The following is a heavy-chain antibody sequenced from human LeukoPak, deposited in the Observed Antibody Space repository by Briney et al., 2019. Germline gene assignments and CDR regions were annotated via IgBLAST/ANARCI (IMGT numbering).Heavy chain of an antibody. Sequence: ASVKVSCKASGYTFTSYGISWVRQAPEQGLEWMGWISTYNGNTNYAQKLQGRVTMTTDTSTSTAYMELRSLRSDDRAVYYCARYCSGGSCLGDYWGQGTLVTVS. J-gene: IGHJ4*02. CDR2: ISTYNGNT. V-gene: IGHV1-18*04. D-gene: IGHD2-15*01. CDR3: ARYCSGGSCLGDY. CDR1: GYTFTSYG.